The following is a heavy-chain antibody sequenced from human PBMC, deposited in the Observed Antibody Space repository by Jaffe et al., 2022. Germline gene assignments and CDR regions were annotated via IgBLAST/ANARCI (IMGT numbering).Heavy chain of an antibody. Sequence: QVQLQESGPGLVKPSETLSLTCTVSGGSISSYYWSWIRQPPGKGLEWIGYIYYSGSTNYNPSLKSRVTISVDTSKNQFSLKLSSVTAADTAVYYCARGLYDSSDNYYYYYMDVWGKGTTVTVSS. J-gene: IGHJ6*03. CDR3: ARGLYDSSDNYYYYYMDV. CDR1: GGSISSYY. V-gene: IGHV4-59*01. D-gene: IGHD3-22*01. CDR2: IYYSGST.